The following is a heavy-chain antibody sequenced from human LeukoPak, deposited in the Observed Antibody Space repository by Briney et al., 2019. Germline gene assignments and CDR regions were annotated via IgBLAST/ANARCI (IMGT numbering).Heavy chain of an antibody. Sequence: PSQTLSLTCTVSGGSISSGSYYWSWIRQPAGKGLEWIGRIYTSGRTNYNPSLKSRVTISVDTSKNQFSLKLSSVTAADTAVYYCARFTIFGVGPGYYFDYWGQGTLVTVSS. CDR2: IYTSGRT. D-gene: IGHD3-3*01. CDR3: ARFTIFGVGPGYYFDY. V-gene: IGHV4-61*02. J-gene: IGHJ4*02. CDR1: GGSISSGSYY.